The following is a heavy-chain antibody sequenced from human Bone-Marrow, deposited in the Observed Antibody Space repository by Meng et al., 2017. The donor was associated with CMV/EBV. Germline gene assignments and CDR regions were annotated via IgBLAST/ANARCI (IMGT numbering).Heavy chain of an antibody. CDR2: INPKTGGT. V-gene: IGHV1-2*02. D-gene: IGHD6-6*01. Sequence: ASVKVSCKASEYTFTDYYMHWVRQAPGQGLEWMGWINPKTGGTNYVQRFQGRVTMTRDTSISTAYLELSSLRSDDTTVYYCARVRAIAARSTNAAFDIWGQGTMVTVSS. CDR1: EYTFTDYY. CDR3: ARVRAIAARSTNAAFDI. J-gene: IGHJ3*02.